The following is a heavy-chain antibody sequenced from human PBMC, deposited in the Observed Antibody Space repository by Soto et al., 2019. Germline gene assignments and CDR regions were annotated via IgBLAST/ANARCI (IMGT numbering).Heavy chain of an antibody. CDR2: ISGSGGST. V-gene: IGHV3-23*01. J-gene: IGHJ4*02. Sequence: LRLSCAASGFTFSSYAMGWVRQAPGKGLEWVSAISGSGGSTYYADSVKGRFTISRDNSKNTLYLQMNSLRAEDTAVYYCAKGYWGCTNGVCYFDYWGQGTLVTVSS. D-gene: IGHD2-8*01. CDR3: AKGYWGCTNGVCYFDY. CDR1: GFTFSSYA.